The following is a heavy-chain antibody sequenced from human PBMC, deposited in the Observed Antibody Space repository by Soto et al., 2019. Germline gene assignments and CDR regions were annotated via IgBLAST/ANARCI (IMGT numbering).Heavy chain of an antibody. CDR1: EISLTTSGKV. V-gene: IGHV2-5*02. J-gene: IGHJ3*01. Sequence: QIALKESGLPLGKPTQTFTLPSTSSEISLTTSGKVLGWVRQPPGKGREWVALVYGDGDKRYLTSLKSRLTITKDTSKNQVVLTMTNVDPVDTGTYFCAHNIGGDYVYGFDFWGQGTKVTVSS. CDR3: AHNIGGDYVYGFDF. D-gene: IGHD3-16*01. CDR2: VYGDGDK.